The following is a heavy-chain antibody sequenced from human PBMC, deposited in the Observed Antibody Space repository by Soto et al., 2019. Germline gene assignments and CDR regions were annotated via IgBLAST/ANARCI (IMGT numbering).Heavy chain of an antibody. D-gene: IGHD2-15*01. CDR1: GGSFSDYN. J-gene: IGHJ4*02. CDR2: IDYSGRT. V-gene: IGHV4-34*01. Sequence: QVQLQQWGAGLLKPSETLSLTCAVYGGSFSDYNWSWIRQPPGKGLEWIGEIDYSGRTSYNPSLKNRLTISVDTSKNQFSLKLSSVTAADTAVYYCARGGRMGVAATPIRYWGQGTLVTVSS. CDR3: ARGGRMGVAATPIRY.